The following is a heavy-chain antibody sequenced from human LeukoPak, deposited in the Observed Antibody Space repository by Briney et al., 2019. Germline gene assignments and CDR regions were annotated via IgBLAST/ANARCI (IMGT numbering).Heavy chain of an antibody. Sequence: GGSLRLSCSASGFSIDDYAMHWIRQVPGKGLEWVSGISWNSGSIGYADSVKGRFTISRDNSKNTLYLQMNSLRAEDTAVYYCAKDISGGDCPDYWGQGTLVTVSS. D-gene: IGHD2-21*02. V-gene: IGHV3-9*01. CDR3: AKDISGGDCPDY. CDR1: GFSIDDYA. CDR2: ISWNSGSI. J-gene: IGHJ4*02.